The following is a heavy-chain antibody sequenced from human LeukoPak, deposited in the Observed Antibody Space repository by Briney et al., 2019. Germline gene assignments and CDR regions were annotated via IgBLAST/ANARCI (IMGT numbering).Heavy chain of an antibody. J-gene: IGHJ3*02. CDR2: INHSGST. CDR1: GGSFSGYY. V-gene: IGHV4-34*01. Sequence: SETLSLTCAVYGGSFSGYYWGWISQPPGKGLEWIGEINHSGSTNYNPSLKSRVTISVDTSKNQFSLKLSSVTAADTAVYYCASQQLASNDAFDIWGQGTMVTVSS. D-gene: IGHD6-13*01. CDR3: ASQQLASNDAFDI.